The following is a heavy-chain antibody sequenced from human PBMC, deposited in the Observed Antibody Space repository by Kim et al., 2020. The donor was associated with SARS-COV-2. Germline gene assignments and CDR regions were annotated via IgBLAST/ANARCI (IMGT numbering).Heavy chain of an antibody. CDR1: GFIFSSYA. CDR2: ISGNGISK. D-gene: IGHD2-15*01. Sequence: GGSLRLSCTASGFIFSSYAMNWVRQAPGKGLEWVSSISGNGISKYYTDSVKGRFTTSRDNSKNTLFLQMDRLRAEDTALYYCAKEKLEVVAVDYWC. J-gene: IGHJ4*01. V-gene: IGHV3-23*01. CDR3: AKEKLEVVAVDY.